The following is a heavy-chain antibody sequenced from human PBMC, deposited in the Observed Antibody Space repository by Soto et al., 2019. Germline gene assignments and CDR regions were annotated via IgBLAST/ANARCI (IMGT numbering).Heavy chain of an antibody. CDR3: ARGGVSTRTFDY. J-gene: IGHJ4*02. Sequence: PGESLKISCKCSGYNFACYWIAWVRQMPGKGLELMGIIYPSDSDTRYRPSFQGQVTISADKSISSAYLQWSSLRASDTAMYYCARGGVSTRTFDYWGQGTPVTVSS. D-gene: IGHD3-3*01. V-gene: IGHV5-51*01. CDR2: IYPSDSDT. CDR1: GYNFACYW.